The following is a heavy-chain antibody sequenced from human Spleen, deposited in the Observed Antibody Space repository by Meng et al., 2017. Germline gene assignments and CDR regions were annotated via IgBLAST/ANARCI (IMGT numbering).Heavy chain of an antibody. CDR2: INGDGSDI. D-gene: IGHD3-22*01. CDR1: GFTLSTYW. CDR3: ARIGYYDSSNYYAYFQH. J-gene: IGHJ1*01. Sequence: GESLKISCAASGFTLSTYWMHWVRQVPGKGMVWVSRINGDGSDISYADSVKGRFTISRDNAKNTLYLQMNSLRAEDTAVYYCARIGYYDSSNYYAYFQHWGQGTLVTVSS. V-gene: IGHV3-74*01.